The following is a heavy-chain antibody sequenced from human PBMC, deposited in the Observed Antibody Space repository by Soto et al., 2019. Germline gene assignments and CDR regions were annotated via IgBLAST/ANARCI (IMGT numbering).Heavy chain of an antibody. Sequence: GGSLRLSCAASGFTFSSYGMHWVRQAPGKGLEWVAVISYDGSNKYYADSVKGRFTISRDNSKNTLYLQMNSLRAEDTAVYYCAKDRLTMIVVISFIDYWGQGTLVTVSS. CDR1: GFTFSSYG. J-gene: IGHJ4*02. D-gene: IGHD3-22*01. V-gene: IGHV3-30*18. CDR3: AKDRLTMIVVISFIDY. CDR2: ISYDGSNK.